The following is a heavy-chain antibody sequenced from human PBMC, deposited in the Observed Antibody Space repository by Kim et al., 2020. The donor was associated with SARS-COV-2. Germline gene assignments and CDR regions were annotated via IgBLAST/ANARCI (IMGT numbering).Heavy chain of an antibody. D-gene: IGHD5-18*01. V-gene: IGHV4-34*01. CDR2: INHSGST. Sequence: SETLSLTCAVYGGSFSGYYWSWIRQPPGKGLEWIGEINHSGSTNYNPSLKSRVTISVDTSKNQFSLKLSSVTAADTAVYYCARVERIQLWSSPFDYWGQGTLVTVSS. CDR3: ARVERIQLWSSPFDY. J-gene: IGHJ4*02. CDR1: GGSFSGYY.